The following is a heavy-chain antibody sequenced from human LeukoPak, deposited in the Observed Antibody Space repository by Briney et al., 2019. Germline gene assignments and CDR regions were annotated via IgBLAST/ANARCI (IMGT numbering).Heavy chain of an antibody. CDR2: IIPILGIA. Sequence: SVKVSCKASGGTFTSYTISWVRQAPGQGLEWMGRIIPILGIANCAQKFQGRVTITADKSTSTAYMELSSLRSEDTAVYYCASPRALYCSSTSCQTANGAFDIWGQGTMVTVSS. CDR3: ASPRALYCSSTSCQTANGAFDI. J-gene: IGHJ3*02. D-gene: IGHD2-2*01. V-gene: IGHV1-69*02. CDR1: GGTFTSYT.